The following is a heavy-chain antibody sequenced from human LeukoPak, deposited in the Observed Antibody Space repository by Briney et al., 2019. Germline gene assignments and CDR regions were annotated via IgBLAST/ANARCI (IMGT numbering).Heavy chain of an antibody. Sequence: GASVKVSCKASGYTFTGYYMHWVRQAPGQGLEWMGWINPNSGGTNYAQKFQGRVTMTRDTSISTAYMELSRLRSDDTAAYYCARGRRVTTGSFVYWGQGTLVTVSS. CDR2: INPNSGGT. J-gene: IGHJ4*02. V-gene: IGHV1-2*02. D-gene: IGHD4-17*01. CDR3: ARGRRVTTGSFVY. CDR1: GYTFTGYY.